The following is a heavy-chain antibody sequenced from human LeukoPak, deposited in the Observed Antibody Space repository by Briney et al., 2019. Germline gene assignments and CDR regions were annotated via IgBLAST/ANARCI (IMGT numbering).Heavy chain of an antibody. CDR2: IYYSGST. V-gene: IGHV4-61*01. J-gene: IGHJ4*02. CDR3: ATTHKYNYAEGY. Sequence: SETLSLTCTVSGGSVSSGSYYWRWIRQPPGRGLEWIGYIYYSGSTNYNSSLKSRVTISVDTSKNQFSLKLSSVTAADTAVYYCATTHKYNYAEGYWGQGTLVTVSS. D-gene: IGHD5-18*01. CDR1: GGSVSSGSYY.